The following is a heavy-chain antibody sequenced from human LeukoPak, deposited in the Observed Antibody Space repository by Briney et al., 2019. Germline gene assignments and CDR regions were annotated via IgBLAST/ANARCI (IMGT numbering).Heavy chain of an antibody. CDR3: ARDLSGYYDY. Sequence: GGSLRLSCAASGFTFSSYEMNWVRQAPGKGLEWVSYISSSGSTVYYADSVKGRFTISRDNAKNSLYLQMNSLRAEDTAVYYCARDLSGYYDYWGQGTLVTVSS. J-gene: IGHJ4*02. CDR1: GFTFSSYE. V-gene: IGHV3-48*03. CDR2: ISSSGSTV. D-gene: IGHD3-22*01.